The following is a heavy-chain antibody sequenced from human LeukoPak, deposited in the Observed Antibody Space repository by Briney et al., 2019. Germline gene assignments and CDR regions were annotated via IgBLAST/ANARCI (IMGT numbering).Heavy chain of an antibody. V-gene: IGHV4-39*07. J-gene: IGHJ4*02. CDR1: GGSISSSSYY. Sequence: SETLSLTCTVSGGSISSSSYYWGWIRQPPGKGLEWIGSIYYSGSTYYNPSLKSRVTISVDTSKNQFSLKLSSVTAADTAVYYCARAWNSSGYHGAYFDYWGQGTLVTVSS. D-gene: IGHD3-22*01. CDR2: IYYSGST. CDR3: ARAWNSSGYHGAYFDY.